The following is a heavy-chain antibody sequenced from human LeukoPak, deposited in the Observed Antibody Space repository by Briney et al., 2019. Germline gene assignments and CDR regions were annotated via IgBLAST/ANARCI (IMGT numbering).Heavy chain of an antibody. D-gene: IGHD6-13*01. CDR2: INPSGGST. Sequence: ASVKVSCKASGYTFTSYYMHWVRQAPGQGLEWMGIINPSGGSTSYAQKFQGRVTMTRDTSTSTVYMELSSLRSEDTAVYYCARDKAAARITNWFDPWRQGTLVTVSS. CDR3: ARDKAAARITNWFDP. V-gene: IGHV1-46*01. J-gene: IGHJ5*02. CDR1: GYTFTSYY.